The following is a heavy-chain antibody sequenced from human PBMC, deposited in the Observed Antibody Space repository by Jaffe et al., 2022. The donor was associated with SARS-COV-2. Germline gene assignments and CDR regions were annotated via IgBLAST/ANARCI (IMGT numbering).Heavy chain of an antibody. Sequence: QVQLVESGGGVVQPGRSLRLSCAASGFTFSSYVMHWVRQAPGKGLEWVALILHDGSIKCYVDSVKGRFTISRDNSKNTLYVQMNSLRVEDTAVYYCAGERSGGAAADAFDIWGQGTMVTVSS. CDR3: AGERSGGAAADAFDI. CDR2: ILHDGSIK. CDR1: GFTFSSYV. J-gene: IGHJ3*02. V-gene: IGHV3-30*03. D-gene: IGHD6-13*01.